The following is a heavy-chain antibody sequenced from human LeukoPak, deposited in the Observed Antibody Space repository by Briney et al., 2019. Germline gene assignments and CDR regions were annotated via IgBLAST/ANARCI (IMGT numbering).Heavy chain of an antibody. V-gene: IGHV3-7*03. D-gene: IGHD5-12*01. CDR3: ARGRYSGTTYYFDY. CDR2: IKKDGSET. J-gene: IGHJ4*02. CDR1: GFTFSTSW. Sequence: PGGSLRLSCAASGFTFSTSWMSWVRQVPGKGLEWVANIKKDGSETYYVDSVKGRFTISRDNAKNSLYLQMNSLRAEDTVMYYCARGRYSGTTYYFDYWGQGTLVTVSS.